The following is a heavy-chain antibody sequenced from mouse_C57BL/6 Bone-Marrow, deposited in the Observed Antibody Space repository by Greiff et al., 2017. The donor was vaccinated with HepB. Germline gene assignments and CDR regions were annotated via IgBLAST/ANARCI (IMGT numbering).Heavy chain of an antibody. J-gene: IGHJ1*03. CDR1: GYAFSSYW. CDR3: ARSDYYGSSSYWYFDV. CDR2: INPYNGGT. V-gene: IGHV1-19*01. D-gene: IGHD1-1*01. Sequence: EVQLQQSGAELVKPGASVKISCKASGYAFSSYWMNWVKQRPGKSLEWIGVINPYNGGTSYNQKFKGKATLTVDKSSSTAYMELNSLTSEDSAVYYCARSDYYGSSSYWYFDVWGTGTTVTVSS.